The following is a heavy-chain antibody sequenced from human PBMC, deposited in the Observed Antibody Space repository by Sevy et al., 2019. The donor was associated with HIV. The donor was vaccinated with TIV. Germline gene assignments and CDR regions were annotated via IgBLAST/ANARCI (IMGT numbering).Heavy chain of an antibody. D-gene: IGHD7-27*01. CDR1: GFSFSSYS. V-gene: IGHV3-48*01. CDR2: ISSSSGTI. CDR3: ARDDHWAFDY. J-gene: IGHJ4*02. Sequence: GGSLKISCVTSGFSFSSYSMNWVRQAPGKGLEWVSYISSSSGTIRYADSVKGRLTISRDNAKNSLFLQMNSLRAEDTAVYYCARDDHWAFDYWGQGALVTVSS.